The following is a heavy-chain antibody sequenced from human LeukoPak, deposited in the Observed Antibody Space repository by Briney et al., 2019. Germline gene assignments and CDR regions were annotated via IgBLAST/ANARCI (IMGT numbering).Heavy chain of an antibody. CDR3: ARGLSITVFRVVYNWFDP. D-gene: IGHD3-3*01. J-gene: IGHJ5*02. V-gene: IGHV4-59*01. Sequence: SETLSLTCTVSRGSIGYYYWTWIRRPPGKGLEWIGHIYYTGSTNYNPSLMSRVTMSVDTSKNQISLKLSSATAADTAVYYCARGLSITVFRVVYNWFDPWGPEILVTVSS. CDR1: RGSIGYYY. CDR2: IYYTGST.